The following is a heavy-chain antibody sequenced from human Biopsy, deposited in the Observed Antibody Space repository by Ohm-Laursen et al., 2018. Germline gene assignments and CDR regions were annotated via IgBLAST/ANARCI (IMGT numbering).Heavy chain of an antibody. V-gene: IGHV4-31*01. CDR2: IFNSANT. CDR3: ARGIGSMVRGVIINVNNWFDP. Sequence: TLSLTCSVSGGSISSGGSYWSWIRQRPGKGLEWIGYIFNSANTYYNPSLKNLITISGDTSKNQFSLKLNSVTAADTAVYYCARGIGSMVRGVIINVNNWFDPWGQGTLVTVSS. J-gene: IGHJ5*02. CDR1: GGSISSGGSY. D-gene: IGHD3-10*01.